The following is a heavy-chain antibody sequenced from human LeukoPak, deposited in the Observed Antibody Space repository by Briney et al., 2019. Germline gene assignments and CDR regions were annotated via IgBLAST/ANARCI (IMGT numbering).Heavy chain of an antibody. CDR3: SCVGAYGSGSSPPYYYYMDV. CDR1: GFTFSSYA. D-gene: IGHD3-10*01. Sequence: PGRSLRLSCAPSGFTFSSYAMHWVRQAPGKGLEWVAVISSDGSNKYFADSVKGRFTISRDNPKNTLYLEMNSLRVEDTAVYYCSCVGAYGSGSSPPYYYYMDVWGKGTTVTVSS. V-gene: IGHV3-30-3*01. J-gene: IGHJ6*03. CDR2: ISSDGSNK.